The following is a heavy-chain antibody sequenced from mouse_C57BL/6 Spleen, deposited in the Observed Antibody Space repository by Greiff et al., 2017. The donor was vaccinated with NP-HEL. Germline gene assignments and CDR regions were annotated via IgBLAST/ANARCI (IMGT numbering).Heavy chain of an antibody. CDR1: GYTFTSYW. CDR3: ARSDYGWFAY. V-gene: IGHV1-69*01. CDR2: IDPSDSYT. J-gene: IGHJ3*01. Sequence: QVQLQQSGAELVMPGASVKLSCKASGYTFTSYWMHWVKQRPGQGLEWIGEIDPSDSYTNYNQKFKGKSTLTVDKSSSTAYMQLSSLTSEDSAVYYCARSDYGWFAYWGQGTLVTVSA. D-gene: IGHD2-4*01.